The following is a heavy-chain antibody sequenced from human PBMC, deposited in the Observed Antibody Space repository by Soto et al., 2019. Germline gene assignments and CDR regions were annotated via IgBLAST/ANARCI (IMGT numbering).Heavy chain of an antibody. J-gene: IGHJ4*02. Sequence: EVQLLESGGALVQPGGSLRLSCEASGFTFSSYSMTWVRQAPGKGLEWISAFHASENRAYYADSVKGRVTASRDISRNTPFSEKKHRRGEGTGKYLRAKDRGGHWPEEIGQGGPGTPVTVSS. CDR1: GFTFSSYS. V-gene: IGHV3-23*01. CDR3: AKDRGGHWPEEIGQ. CDR2: FHASENRA. D-gene: IGHD3-10*01.